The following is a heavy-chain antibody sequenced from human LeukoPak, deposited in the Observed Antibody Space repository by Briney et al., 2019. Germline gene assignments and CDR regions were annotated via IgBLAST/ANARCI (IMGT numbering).Heavy chain of an antibody. J-gene: IGHJ3*02. V-gene: IGHV1-69*13. Sequence: ASVKVSFKASGGTFSSYAISWVRQAPGQGLEWMGGSIPIFGTANYAQKFQGRVTITADESTSTAYMELSSLRSEDTAVYYCARRLRFLEWLLSGAFDIWGQGTMVTVSS. D-gene: IGHD3-3*01. CDR1: GGTFSSYA. CDR3: ARRLRFLEWLLSGAFDI. CDR2: SIPIFGTA.